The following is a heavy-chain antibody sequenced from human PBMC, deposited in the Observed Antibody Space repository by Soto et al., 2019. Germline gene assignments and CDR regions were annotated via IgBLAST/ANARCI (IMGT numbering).Heavy chain of an antibody. CDR1: GYTFTGYY. J-gene: IGHJ6*02. CDR2: INPNSGGT. Sequence: ASVKVSCKASGYTFTGYYMHWVRQAPGQGLEWMGWINPNSGGTNYAQKFQGRVTMTRDTSISTAYMELSRLRSDDTAVYYCAREWDYYDSSGYPYYYYYGMDVWGQGTTVTVSS. V-gene: IGHV1-2*02. CDR3: AREWDYYDSSGYPYYYYYGMDV. D-gene: IGHD3-22*01.